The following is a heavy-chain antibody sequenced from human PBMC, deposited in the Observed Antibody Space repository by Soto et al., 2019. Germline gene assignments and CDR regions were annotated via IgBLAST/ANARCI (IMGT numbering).Heavy chain of an antibody. CDR3: ARDPGYSTTWHQAFDI. D-gene: IGHD6-13*01. CDR1: GYTFTSYG. Sequence: ASVKVSCKASGYTFTSYGISWVQQAPGQGPEWMGRISTYNGNTNYVQKLQGRVTMTTDTSTNTAYMELRSLRYDDTAVYYCARDPGYSTTWHQAFDIWGQGTMVTVSS. J-gene: IGHJ3*02. V-gene: IGHV1-18*01. CDR2: ISTYNGNT.